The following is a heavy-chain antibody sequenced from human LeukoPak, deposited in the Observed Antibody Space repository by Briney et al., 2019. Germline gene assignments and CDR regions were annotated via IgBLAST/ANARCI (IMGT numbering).Heavy chain of an antibody. J-gene: IGHJ3*02. CDR3: ARNRVDAFDI. Sequence: GGSLRLSCAASGFIFSSSAMSWVRQAPGRGLEWVSAISGSGGSTYYADSVKGRFTISRDNAKNSLYLQMNSLRAEDTAVYYCARNRVDAFDIWGQGTMVTVSS. D-gene: IGHD2/OR15-2a*01. CDR2: ISGSGGST. CDR1: GFIFSSSA. V-gene: IGHV3-23*01.